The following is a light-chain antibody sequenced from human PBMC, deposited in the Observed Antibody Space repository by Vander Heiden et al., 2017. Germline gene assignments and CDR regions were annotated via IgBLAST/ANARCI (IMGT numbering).Light chain of an antibody. J-gene: IGLJ2*01. CDR2: QAI. CDR3: QAWDTSTPV. Sequence: YELTQPPSVSVSPGQTASISCSGDKLGDQYACWYQQKPGQSPVLVIYQAIKRPSGLPDRFSVSNSGNTATLTISGTQAMDEADYYCQAWDTSTPVFGGGTKLTVL. CDR1: KLGDQY. V-gene: IGLV3-1*01.